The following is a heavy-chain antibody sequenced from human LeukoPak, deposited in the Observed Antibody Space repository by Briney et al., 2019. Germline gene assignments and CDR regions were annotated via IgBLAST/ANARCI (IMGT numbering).Heavy chain of an antibody. V-gene: IGHV4-61*02. CDR2: IYTSGSI. D-gene: IGHD3-22*01. Sequence: SQTLSLTCTVSGGSISRGSYYWSWIRQPAGKGLEWIGRIYTSGSINYHPSLKSRVTITVDTSKDQSSMKLSSVTAADTAVYYCARDLEYDESSGYYLWGFDVWGQGTMVTVSS. J-gene: IGHJ3*01. CDR1: GGSISRGSYY. CDR3: ARDLEYDESSGYYLWGFDV.